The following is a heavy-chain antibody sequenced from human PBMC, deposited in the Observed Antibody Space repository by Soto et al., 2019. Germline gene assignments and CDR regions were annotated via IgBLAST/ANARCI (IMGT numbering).Heavy chain of an antibody. Sequence: PSETLSLTCAVSGDSVSNDNYYWRWIRQPPGKGLAWIGYIYYSGTTNYNSYLKSRLSLSVDMSKNQFSLKLASVTAADTAVYFCARSQRGRTAFTFDYWGQGALVIVSS. CDR2: IYYSGTT. J-gene: IGHJ4*02. CDR1: GDSVSNDNYY. D-gene: IGHD6-13*01. V-gene: IGHV4-61*01. CDR3: ARSQRGRTAFTFDY.